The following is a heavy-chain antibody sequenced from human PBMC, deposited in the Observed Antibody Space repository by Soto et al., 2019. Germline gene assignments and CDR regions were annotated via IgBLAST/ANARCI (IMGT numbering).Heavy chain of an antibody. CDR2: VRGSGSTT. V-gene: IGHV3-23*01. J-gene: IGHJ6*02. CDR1: GFTFSSYA. Sequence: GSLRLSCAASGFTFSSYAMSWVRQAPGKGLEWVSGVRGSGSTTYYADSVKGRFTISRDNSRNTLYLQMNSLRAEDTAVYYCAKDEVGMDVWGQGTTVTVSS. CDR3: AKDEVGMDV.